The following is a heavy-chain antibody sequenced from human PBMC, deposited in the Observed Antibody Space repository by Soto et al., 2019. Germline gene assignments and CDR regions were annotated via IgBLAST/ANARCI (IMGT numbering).Heavy chain of an antibody. CDR1: GFTFSSYA. CDR2: VSGSGDYT. D-gene: IGHD3-9*01. J-gene: IGHJ6*02. V-gene: IGHV3-23*01. Sequence: EVQLLESGGGLVQPGGSLRLSCAASGFTFSSYAMSWVRQVPGKGLVWVSGVSGSGDYTFYADSMKGRLTISRDNSKNTLYLQMNSLRAEDTAVYYCAKDRYYDMLTGYNHYHYAMDVWGQGTTVTVSS. CDR3: AKDRYYDMLTGYNHYHYAMDV.